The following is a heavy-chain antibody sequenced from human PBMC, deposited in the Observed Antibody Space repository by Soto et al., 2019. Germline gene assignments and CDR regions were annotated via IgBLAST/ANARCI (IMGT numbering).Heavy chain of an antibody. D-gene: IGHD3-10*01. J-gene: IGHJ5*02. CDR2: INPHSGAT. CDR3: ARTRPVLLWFGEPPRRSHPEFDP. CDR1: GYIFSANY. Sequence: GASVKVSCKASGYIFSANYIHWVRQAPGQGLEWLGWINPHSGATNYAQKFLGRVTMTRDTSISTAYMELSRLRSDDTAVYYCARTRPVLLWFGEPPRRSHPEFDPWGQGTLVTVSS. V-gene: IGHV1-2*02.